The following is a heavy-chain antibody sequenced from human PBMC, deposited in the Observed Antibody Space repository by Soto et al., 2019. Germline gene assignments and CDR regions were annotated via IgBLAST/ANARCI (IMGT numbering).Heavy chain of an antibody. D-gene: IGHD6-6*01. V-gene: IGHV4-34*01. CDR3: ASMEGYIYSSSSD. CDR1: GGSFSGYY. J-gene: IGHJ4*02. CDR2: INHSGST. Sequence: SETLSLTCAVYGGSFSGYYWSWIRQPPGKGLEWIGEINHSGSTNYNPSLKSRVTISVDTSKNQFSLKLSSVTAADTAVYYCASMEGYIYSSSSDWGQGTLVTVSS.